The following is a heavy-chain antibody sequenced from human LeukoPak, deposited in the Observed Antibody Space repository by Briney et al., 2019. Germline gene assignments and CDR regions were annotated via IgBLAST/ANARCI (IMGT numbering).Heavy chain of an antibody. J-gene: IGHJ4*02. CDR1: GFTFSSYS. Sequence: GGSLRLSCAASGFTFSSYSMNWVRQAPGKGLEWVSSISSSSSYIYYADSVKGRFTISRDNAKNSLFLQMNSLRDEDTAVYYCAREGTSSWVNFDFWGQGTLVTVSS. V-gene: IGHV3-21*01. CDR2: ISSSSSYI. D-gene: IGHD1-1*01. CDR3: AREGTSSWVNFDF.